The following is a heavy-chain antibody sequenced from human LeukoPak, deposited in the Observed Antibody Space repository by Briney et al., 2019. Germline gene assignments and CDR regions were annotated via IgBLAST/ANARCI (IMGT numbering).Heavy chain of an antibody. CDR3: ARPAAAGSSFSAFDI. V-gene: IGHV5-51*01. D-gene: IGHD6-13*01. J-gene: IGHJ3*02. Sequence: GESLRNSCKGSGYSFTSYWIAWVRQMPGKGLEWMGIIYPGDSDTRYSPSFQGQVTISADKSMTTAFLQWSSLKASDTAMYYCARPAAAGSSFSAFDIWGQGTMVTVSS. CDR1: GYSFTSYW. CDR2: IYPGDSDT.